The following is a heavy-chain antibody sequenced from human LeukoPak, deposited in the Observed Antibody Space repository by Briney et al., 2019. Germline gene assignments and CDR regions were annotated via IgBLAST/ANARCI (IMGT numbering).Heavy chain of an antibody. CDR2: ITSSGSTI. CDR3: ARVFRAAAATVYYYYYYMDV. Sequence: GGSLRLSCAASGFNFSDYYMSWIRQAPGKGLEWISYITSSGSTIYYADSVKGRFTISRDNSKNTLYLQMNSLRAEDTAVYYCARVFRAAAATVYYYYYYMDVWGKGTTVTVSS. J-gene: IGHJ6*03. D-gene: IGHD6-13*01. V-gene: IGHV3-11*04. CDR1: GFNFSDYY.